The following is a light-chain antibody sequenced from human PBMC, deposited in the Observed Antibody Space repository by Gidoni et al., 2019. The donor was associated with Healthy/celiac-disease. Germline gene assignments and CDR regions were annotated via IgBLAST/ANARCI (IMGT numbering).Light chain of an antibody. CDR1: QSVSSSY. J-gene: IGKJ3*01. Sequence: EIVLTQSPGTLSLSPGERATLSCRASQSVSSSYLAWYQQKPGQAPRLLIYGASSRATGIPDRFSGSGAGTDVTLTISRLEHEDVAVYYCQQYGSSPHTFGPGTKVDIK. CDR3: QQYGSSPHT. CDR2: GAS. V-gene: IGKV3-20*01.